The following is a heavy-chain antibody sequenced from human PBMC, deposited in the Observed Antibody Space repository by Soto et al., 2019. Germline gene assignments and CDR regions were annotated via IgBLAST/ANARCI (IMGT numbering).Heavy chain of an antibody. CDR1: GGSISSSSYY. Sequence: PSETLSLTCTVSGGSISSSSYYWGWIRQPPGKGLEWIGSIYYSGSTYYNPSLKSRVTISVDTSKNQFSLKLSSVTAADTAVYYCATGSGWYDFYGMDVWGQGTTVTV. CDR2: IYYSGST. CDR3: ATGSGWYDFYGMDV. V-gene: IGHV4-39*01. D-gene: IGHD6-19*01. J-gene: IGHJ6*02.